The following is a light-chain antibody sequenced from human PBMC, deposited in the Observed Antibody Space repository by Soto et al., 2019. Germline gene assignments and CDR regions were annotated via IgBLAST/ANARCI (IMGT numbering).Light chain of an antibody. Sequence: DIQLTQSPSSLSASVGDRVTITCRASQGISSSLGWYQQKPGKVPKLLIYAASALQSGVPSRFSGSGSGTDFTLTISSLQPEDVATYYCQKYDSAPWTFGQGTKVEIK. CDR2: AAS. CDR3: QKYDSAPWT. J-gene: IGKJ1*01. CDR1: QGISSS. V-gene: IGKV1-27*01.